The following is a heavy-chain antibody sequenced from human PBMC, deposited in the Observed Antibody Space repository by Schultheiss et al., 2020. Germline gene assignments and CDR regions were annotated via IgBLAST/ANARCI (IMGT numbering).Heavy chain of an antibody. CDR1: GGSFSGYY. CDR3: ARHMREAGPTYYFDY. V-gene: IGHV3-23*01. D-gene: IGHD6-13*01. Sequence: ETLSLTCAVYGGSFSGYYWSWIRQPPGKGLEWVSAISGSGGSTYYADSVKGRFTISRDNSKNTLYLQMNSLRAEDTAVYYCARHMREAGPTYYFDYWGQGTLVTVSS. J-gene: IGHJ4*02. CDR2: ISGSGGST.